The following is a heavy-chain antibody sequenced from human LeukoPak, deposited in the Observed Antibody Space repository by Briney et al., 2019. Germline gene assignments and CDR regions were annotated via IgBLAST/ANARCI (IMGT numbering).Heavy chain of an antibody. CDR3: ARSLWFGELLEYFDY. Sequence: ASVKVSCKASGGTFSSYAISWVRQAPGQGLEWMGRIIPILGIANYAQKFQGRVTITADKSTSTAYMELSSLRSEDTAVYYCARSLWFGELLEYFDYWGQGTLVTVSS. J-gene: IGHJ4*02. D-gene: IGHD3-10*01. CDR1: GGTFSSYA. CDR2: IIPILGIA. V-gene: IGHV1-69*04.